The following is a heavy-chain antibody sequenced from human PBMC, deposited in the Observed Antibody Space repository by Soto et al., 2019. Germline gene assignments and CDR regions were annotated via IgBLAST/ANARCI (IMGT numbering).Heavy chain of an antibody. V-gene: IGHV3-49*03. CDR2: IRSKAYGGTT. CDR1: GFTFGDYA. J-gene: IGHJ3*02. Sequence: GGSLRLSCTASGFTFGDYAMSWFRQAPGKGLEWVGFIRSKAYGGTTEYAASVKGRFTISRDDSKSIAYLQMNSLKTEDTAVYYCTRGAWIVVVVAATGAFDIWGQGTMVTVSS. CDR3: TRGAWIVVVVAATGAFDI. D-gene: IGHD2-15*01.